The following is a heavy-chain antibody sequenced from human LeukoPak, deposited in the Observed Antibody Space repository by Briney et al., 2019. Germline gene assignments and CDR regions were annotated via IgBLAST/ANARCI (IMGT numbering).Heavy chain of an antibody. CDR2: INHSGST. CDR1: GGSFSGYY. J-gene: IGHJ6*03. D-gene: IGHD5-18*01. CDR3: ARGGYSYGYYYYYYMDV. Sequence: SETLSLTCAVYGGSFSGYYWSWIRQPPGKGLEWIGEINHSGSTNYNPSLKSRVTISVDTSKNQFSLKLSSVTAADTAVYYCARGGYSYGYYYYYYMDVWGKGTTVAISS. V-gene: IGHV4-34*01.